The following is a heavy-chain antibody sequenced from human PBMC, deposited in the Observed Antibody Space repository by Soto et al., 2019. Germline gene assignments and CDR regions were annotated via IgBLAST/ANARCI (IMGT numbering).Heavy chain of an antibody. V-gene: IGHV1-69*13. D-gene: IGHD2-15*01. CDR3: ARVRYCSGGSCFSREFGHYGMDV. CDR1: GGTFSSYA. Sequence: PGNVCCKASGGTFSSYAISCAAQAPGQGLEWMGGFIRICGTANYAQKFQGRVTIPADESTSTAYMELSSLRSEDTAVYYCARVRYCSGGSCFSREFGHYGMDVWGQRTTVTVSS. CDR2: FIRICGTA. J-gene: IGHJ6*02.